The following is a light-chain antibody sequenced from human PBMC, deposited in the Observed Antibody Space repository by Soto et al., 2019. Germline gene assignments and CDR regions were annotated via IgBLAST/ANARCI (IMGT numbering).Light chain of an antibody. V-gene: IGLV2-14*03. CDR2: DVN. J-gene: IGLJ1*01. CDR1: SSDIGNSNY. Sequence: QSALTQPASVSGSPGQSITISCTGTSSDIGNSNYVSWYQQHTGKAPKLMIYDVNNRPSGISNRFSGSKSASTASLTISGLPAEDEAEYYCSSYTSSSLLNVFGTGTKLTVL. CDR3: SSYTSSSLLNV.